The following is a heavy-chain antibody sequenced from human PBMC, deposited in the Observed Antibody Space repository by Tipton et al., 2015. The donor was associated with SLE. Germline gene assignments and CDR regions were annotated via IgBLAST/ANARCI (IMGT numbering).Heavy chain of an antibody. V-gene: IGHV4-59*01. Sequence: LRLSCTVSGGSISSYYWSWIRQPPGKGLEWIGYIYYSGSTNYNPSLKSRVTTSVDTSKNQFSLKLSSVTAADTAVYYCAREEYSSGWTEVHWFDPWGQGTLVTVSS. CDR3: AREEYSSGWTEVHWFDP. CDR2: IYYSGST. CDR1: GGSISSYY. D-gene: IGHD6-19*01. J-gene: IGHJ5*02.